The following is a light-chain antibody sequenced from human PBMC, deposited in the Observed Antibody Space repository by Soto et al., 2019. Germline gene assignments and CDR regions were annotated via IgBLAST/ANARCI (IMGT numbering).Light chain of an antibody. Sequence: QSVLTQPASLSGSPGQSITISCTGTSSDIGSYSYVSWYQQHPGKAPKLMIFDVSYRPSGISDRFSGSKSGNTASLTISGLQPEDEADYYCSSYGASSTLFGGGTKVTVL. CDR1: SSDIGSYSY. V-gene: IGLV2-14*03. J-gene: IGLJ3*02. CDR3: SSYGASSTL. CDR2: DVS.